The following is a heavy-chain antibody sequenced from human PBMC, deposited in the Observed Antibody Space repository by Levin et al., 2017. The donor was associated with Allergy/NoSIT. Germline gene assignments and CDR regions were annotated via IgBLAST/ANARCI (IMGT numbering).Heavy chain of an antibody. D-gene: IGHD3-16*01. V-gene: IGHV3-13*04. CDR3: VREGGGDSAIDPLDY. J-gene: IGHJ4*02. CDR2: IDTGGDT. Sequence: QSGGSLRLSCAASGFSFSTYDMHWVRQLPGKGLEWVSAIDTGGDTYSPGSVRGRFTISRDNGKNSLYLQMKNLRAEDTARYFCVREGGGDSAIDPLDYWGQGTLVTVSS. CDR1: GFSFSTYD.